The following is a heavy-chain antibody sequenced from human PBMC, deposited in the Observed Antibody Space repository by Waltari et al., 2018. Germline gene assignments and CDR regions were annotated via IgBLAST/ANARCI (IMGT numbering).Heavy chain of an antibody. CDR3: ARGWLPHYYYYYMDV. V-gene: IGHV1-69*05. CDR1: GGNFSSYA. Sequence: QVQLVQSGAEVKKPGSSVKVSCKGSGGNFSSYAISWVRQAPGQGLEWMGGIIPIFVTANYAQKFQGRVTITTDESTSTAYMELSSLRSEDTAVYYCARGWLPHYYYYYMDVWGKGTTVTVSS. CDR2: IIPIFVTA. J-gene: IGHJ6*03. D-gene: IGHD3-22*01.